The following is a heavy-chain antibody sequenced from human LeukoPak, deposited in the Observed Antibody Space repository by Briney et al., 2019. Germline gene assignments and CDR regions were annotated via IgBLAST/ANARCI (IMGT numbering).Heavy chain of an antibody. CDR3: ARGEGSGYYYLFDY. Sequence: ASVKVSCKASGYTFTSYAIHWVRQAPGPRLEWMGWINAGNGNTKYSQEFQGRVTITRDISASTTYMELSSLRSEDMAVYYCARGEGSGYYYLFDYWGQGTLVTVSS. D-gene: IGHD3-22*01. V-gene: IGHV1-3*03. CDR2: INAGNGNT. J-gene: IGHJ4*02. CDR1: GYTFTSYA.